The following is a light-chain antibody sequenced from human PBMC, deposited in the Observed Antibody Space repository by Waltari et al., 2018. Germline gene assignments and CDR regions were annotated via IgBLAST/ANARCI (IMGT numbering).Light chain of an antibody. CDR3: LSYTSSSTYV. Sequence: QSALTQPASVSGSPGPSINFSCTGTGSDAGGYDYVSCYQPHPGKVPKLMIYEVSKRPSGVSNRFSGSKSGNTASLTISGLQAEDEADYYCLSYTSSSTYVFGTGTKVTVL. V-gene: IGLV2-14*01. CDR1: GSDAGGYDY. J-gene: IGLJ1*01. CDR2: EVS.